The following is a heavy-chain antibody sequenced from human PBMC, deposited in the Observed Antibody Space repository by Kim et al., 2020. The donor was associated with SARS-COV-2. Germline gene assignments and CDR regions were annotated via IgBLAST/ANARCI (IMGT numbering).Heavy chain of an antibody. J-gene: IGHJ4*02. CDR3: AREGDTAMVLDY. V-gene: IGHV3-30*03. CDR2: K. D-gene: IGHD5-18*01. Sequence: KDYANSVKGRFTISRDNSKNTLYLQMNSLRAEDTAVYYCAREGDTAMVLDYWGQGTLVTVSS.